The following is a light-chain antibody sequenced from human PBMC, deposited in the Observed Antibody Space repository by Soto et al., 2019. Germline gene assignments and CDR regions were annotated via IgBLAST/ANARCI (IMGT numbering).Light chain of an antibody. Sequence: EIEMTQSPATLSLAPGERVTLSCRASESVSTNLAWYQQKPGQAPRLLIYGASSRATGIPDRFSGSGSGTDFTLTINRLEPGDFAVYYCQQYGSSPRTFGQGTKVDIK. CDR1: ESVSTN. V-gene: IGKV3-20*01. CDR3: QQYGSSPRT. CDR2: GAS. J-gene: IGKJ1*01.